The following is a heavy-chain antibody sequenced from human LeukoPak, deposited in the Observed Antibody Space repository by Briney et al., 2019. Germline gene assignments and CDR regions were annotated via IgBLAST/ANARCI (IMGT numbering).Heavy chain of an antibody. CDR2: ISSSGTTI. V-gene: IGHV3-48*03. CDR1: GFTFSSYE. Sequence: GGSLRLSCAASGFTFSSYEMNWVRQAPGKGLEWVSYISSSGTTIHYADSVKGRFTISRDNAKNSLYLQMNSLRAEDTAVYYCAKDRRFYGGNSAWYFDLWGRGTLVTVSS. J-gene: IGHJ2*01. D-gene: IGHD4-23*01. CDR3: AKDRRFYGGNSAWYFDL.